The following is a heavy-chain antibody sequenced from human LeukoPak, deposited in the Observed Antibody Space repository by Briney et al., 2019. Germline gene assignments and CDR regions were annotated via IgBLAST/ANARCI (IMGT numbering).Heavy chain of an antibody. CDR1: GGSFSGYY. CDR2: INHSGST. V-gene: IGHV4-34*01. Sequence: SETLSLTCAVYGGSFSGYYWSWIRRPPGKGLEWIGEINHSGSTNYNPSLKSRVTISVDTSKNQFSLKLSSVTAADTAVYYCARKGYYYGSGSYYIPYYFDYWGQGTLVTVSS. D-gene: IGHD3-10*01. J-gene: IGHJ4*02. CDR3: ARKGYYYGSGSYYIPYYFDY.